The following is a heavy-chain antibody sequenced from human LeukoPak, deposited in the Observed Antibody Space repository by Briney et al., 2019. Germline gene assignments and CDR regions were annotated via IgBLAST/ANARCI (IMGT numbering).Heavy chain of an antibody. CDR2: IRPNSGGT. D-gene: IGHD3-3*01. CDR3: ARENNFWSGTRL. V-gene: IGHV1-2*02. Sequence: ASVKVSCKTSGYTFTGYYIHWVRQAPGQGLEWMGWIRPNSGGTKYAQKFQGRVTMTRDTSISTAYMELDRLRSDDTAVYYCARENNFWSGTRLWGQGTLVTVSS. J-gene: IGHJ4*02. CDR1: GYTFTGYY.